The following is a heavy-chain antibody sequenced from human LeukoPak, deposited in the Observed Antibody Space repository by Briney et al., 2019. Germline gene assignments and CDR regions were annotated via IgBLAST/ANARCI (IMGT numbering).Heavy chain of an antibody. Sequence: SETLSLTCTVSGGSISSGSYYWSWIRQPAGKGLEWIGRIYTSGSTNYNPSLKSRVTISVDTSKNQFSLKLSSVTAADTAVYYCARNPTGYSSGWYSSGDYYYYYMDVWGKGTTVTISS. CDR3: ARNPTGYSSGWYSSGDYYYYYMDV. CDR2: IYTSGST. D-gene: IGHD6-19*01. CDR1: GGSISSGSYY. V-gene: IGHV4-61*02. J-gene: IGHJ6*03.